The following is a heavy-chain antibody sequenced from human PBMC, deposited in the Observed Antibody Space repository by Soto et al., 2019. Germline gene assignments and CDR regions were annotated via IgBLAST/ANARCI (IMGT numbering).Heavy chain of an antibody. CDR3: ARFVRHQLPTIDY. D-gene: IGHD1-26*01. CDR2: MNPSSGYT. J-gene: IGHJ4*02. CDR1: GYTFTDYD. Sequence: QVQLVQSGAEVKKPEASVRVSCKASGYTFTDYDINWVRLATGQGLEWMGWMNPSSGYTGYAQKFQGRVTMTWDTSISTAYMELSSLTSADTAVYYCARFVRHQLPTIDYWGQGALVTVSS. V-gene: IGHV1-8*01.